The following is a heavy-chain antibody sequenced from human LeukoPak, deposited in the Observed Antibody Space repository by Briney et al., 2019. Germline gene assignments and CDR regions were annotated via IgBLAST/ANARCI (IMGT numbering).Heavy chain of an antibody. CDR1: GFIFSNYG. D-gene: IGHD6-19*01. CDR3: AKDMTTAVAGTLFDC. V-gene: IGHV3-23*01. CDR2: ISGSGGST. Sequence: GGSLRLSCAASGFIFSNYGMNWVRQAPGKGLEWVSTISGSGGSTYYADSVKGRFTVSRDNSKNTLYLQMNSLRAEDTAVYYCAKDMTTAVAGTLFDCWGQGTLVTVSS. J-gene: IGHJ4*01.